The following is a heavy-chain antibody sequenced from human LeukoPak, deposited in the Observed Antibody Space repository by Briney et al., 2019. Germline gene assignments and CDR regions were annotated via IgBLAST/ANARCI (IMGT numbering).Heavy chain of an antibody. CDR2: ISYDGSNK. D-gene: IGHD6-13*01. V-gene: IGHV3-30*03. CDR3: ARDQAAGIIGWFDP. CDR1: GFTFSSYG. Sequence: GGSLRLSCAASGFTFSSYGMHWVRQAPGKGLEWVAVISYDGSNKYYADSVKGRFTISRDNSKNTLYLQMNSLRAEDTAVYHCARDQAAGIIGWFDPWGQGTLVTVSS. J-gene: IGHJ5*02.